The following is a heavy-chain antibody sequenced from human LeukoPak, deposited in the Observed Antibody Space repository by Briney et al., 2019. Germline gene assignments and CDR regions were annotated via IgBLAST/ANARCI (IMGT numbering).Heavy chain of an antibody. J-gene: IGHJ6*03. D-gene: IGHD6-13*01. CDR2: IIPIFGTA. Sequence: ASVKVSCKASGYTFTGYYMHWVRQAPGQGLEWMGGIIPIFGTANYAQKFQGRVTITADESTSTAYMELSSLRSEDTAVYYCASTSSSSGISAKGYYYMDVWGKGTTVTISS. CDR1: GYTFTGYY. V-gene: IGHV1-69*13. CDR3: ASTSSSSGISAKGYYYMDV.